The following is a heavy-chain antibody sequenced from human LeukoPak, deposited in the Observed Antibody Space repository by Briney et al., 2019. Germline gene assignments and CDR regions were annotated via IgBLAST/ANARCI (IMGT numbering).Heavy chain of an antibody. Sequence: SETLSLTCTVSGGSISSSSYYWGWIRQPPGEGLEWIGSIYYSGNTYNNPSLKSRVTMSVDTSKNQFSLRPSSVTAADTAVYYCARTYYVWGTYRSNWFDPWGQGTLVTVSS. D-gene: IGHD3-16*02. V-gene: IGHV4-39*01. J-gene: IGHJ5*02. CDR2: IYYSGNT. CDR3: ARTYYVWGTYRSNWFDP. CDR1: GGSISSSSYY.